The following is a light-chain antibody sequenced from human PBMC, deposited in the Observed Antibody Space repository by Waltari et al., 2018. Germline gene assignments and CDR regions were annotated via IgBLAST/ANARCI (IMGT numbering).Light chain of an antibody. CDR2: DAS. J-gene: IGKJ2*01. CDR3: QQRSNWPPRYT. CDR1: QSVSSY. V-gene: IGKV3-11*01. Sequence: EIVLTQSPATLSLSPGERATLSCRASQSVSSYLAWSQPKPGQAPRLLIYDASNRATGIPARFSGSGSGTDFTLTISRLEPEDFAVYYCQQRSNWPPRYTFGQGTKLEIK.